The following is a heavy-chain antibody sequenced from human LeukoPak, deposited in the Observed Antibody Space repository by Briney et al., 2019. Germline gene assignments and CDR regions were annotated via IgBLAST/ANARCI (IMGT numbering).Heavy chain of an antibody. D-gene: IGHD2-2*01. CDR1: GYTFTSYA. J-gene: IGHJ4*02. Sequence: ASVKVSCKASGYTFTSYAMHRVRQAPGQRLEWMGWINAGNGNTKYSQKFQGRVTITRDTSASTAYMELSSLRSEDTAVYYCARGEDIVVVPAAQVRRGFDYWGQGTLVTVSS. CDR3: ARGEDIVVVPAAQVRRGFDY. CDR2: INAGNGNT. V-gene: IGHV1-3*01.